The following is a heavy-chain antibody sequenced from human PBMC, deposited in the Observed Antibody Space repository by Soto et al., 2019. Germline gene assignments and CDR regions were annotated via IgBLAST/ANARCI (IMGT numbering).Heavy chain of an antibody. D-gene: IGHD3-3*01. V-gene: IGHV5-51*01. Sequence: AGESLKISCRTSGYTFSRFWIGWVRQMPGKGLEWMGIIYPGDSDTRYSPSFQGQVTISADKSISTAYLQWSSLKASDTAMYYCARHEDFWNGSPYYYYGMDVWGQGTTVTVSS. CDR2: IYPGDSDT. CDR3: ARHEDFWNGSPYYYYGMDV. CDR1: GYTFSRFW. J-gene: IGHJ6*02.